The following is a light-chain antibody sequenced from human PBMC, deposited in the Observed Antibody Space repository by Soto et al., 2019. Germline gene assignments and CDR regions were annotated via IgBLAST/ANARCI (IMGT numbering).Light chain of an antibody. CDR1: QSVSSY. Sequence: VFTQAPATLSLSPGERAALSCRASQSVSSYLAWYQQKHGPAPMLLIYDASNRATGIPARFSAIGSGTDLTINLGRLEPEDGEVDECQQRINWTSTFRQGTRLEIK. J-gene: IGKJ5*01. CDR2: DAS. CDR3: QQRINWTST. V-gene: IGKV3-11*01.